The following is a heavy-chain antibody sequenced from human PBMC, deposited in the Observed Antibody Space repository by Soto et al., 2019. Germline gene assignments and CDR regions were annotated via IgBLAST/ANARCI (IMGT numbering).Heavy chain of an antibody. D-gene: IGHD2-8*01. CDR2: IDTNGDT. CDR3: ARGTVYYCPNDKCGFFFDH. J-gene: IGHJ4*02. V-gene: IGHV4-31*03. Sequence: QVQLQESGSGLLKPSQTLSLDCSVSGDSLRRGFHHWSWIRQTPGKGLQLIGYIDTNGDTHYVPSLRNRLNMSIVTTESRFSLKVTSVTAADTAVYYCARGTVYYCPNDKCGFFFDHWGQGALVTVTS. CDR1: GDSLRRGFHH.